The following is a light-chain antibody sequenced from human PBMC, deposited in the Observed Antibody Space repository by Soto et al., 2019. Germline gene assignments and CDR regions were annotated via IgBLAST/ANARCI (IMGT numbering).Light chain of an antibody. CDR1: QSVSSY. J-gene: IGKJ5*01. V-gene: IGKV3-11*01. Sequence: IVLKQSPATLSLSPGERATLSCRASQSVSSYLAWYQQKPGQAPRLLIYDASNRATGIPARFSGSGSGTDFTLTISSLEPEDFAVYYCQQRSNWPITFGQGTRLEIK. CDR3: QQRSNWPIT. CDR2: DAS.